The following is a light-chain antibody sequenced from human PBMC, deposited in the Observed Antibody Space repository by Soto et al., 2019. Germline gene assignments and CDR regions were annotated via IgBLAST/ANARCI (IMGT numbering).Light chain of an antibody. CDR2: GAS. CDR1: QDVGSN. V-gene: IGKV3-15*01. J-gene: IGKJ1*01. CDR3: QQYDAWPPGT. Sequence: ELLMTQSPATLSVSPGERATLSCRASQDVGSNLAWYQQKPGQAPRLLLYGASTRATGIPARFSGSVSETEFTLTTRGLQSEDFAVYYCQQYDAWPPGTFGQGTKVDIK.